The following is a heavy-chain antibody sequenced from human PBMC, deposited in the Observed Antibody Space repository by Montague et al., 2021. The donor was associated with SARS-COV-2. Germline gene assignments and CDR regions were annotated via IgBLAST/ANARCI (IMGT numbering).Heavy chain of an antibody. CDR1: GGSISSGNYY. CDR3: ARESGSPTYYFYYGVDV. D-gene: IGHD1-26*01. CDR2: IYTSGST. J-gene: IGHJ6*04. Sequence: TLSLTCTVSGGSISSGNYYWSWIRQPAGKGLEWIGHIYTSGSTNYNPSLKSRVTTSVHTSNNQFSLKLSSVTAADTAVYYCARESGSPTYYFYYGVDVWGKGTTVTVSS. V-gene: IGHV4-61*09.